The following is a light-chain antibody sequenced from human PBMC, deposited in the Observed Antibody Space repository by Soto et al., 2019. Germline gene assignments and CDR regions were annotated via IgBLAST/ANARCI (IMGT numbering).Light chain of an antibody. J-gene: IGKJ2*01. CDR1: QTISSTY. Sequence: EVVLTQSPGTLSLSPGERATLSCRASQTISSTYLAWYQHKPGQAPRLLIYGASSRATGIPDRFSGSGPGTDFTLTISRLEPEDFAVYYCQQYSSSPYNFGQGTKLEIK. V-gene: IGKV3-20*01. CDR2: GAS. CDR3: QQYSSSPYN.